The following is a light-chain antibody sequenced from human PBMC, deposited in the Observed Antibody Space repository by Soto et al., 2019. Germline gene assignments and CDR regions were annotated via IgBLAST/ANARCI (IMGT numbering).Light chain of an antibody. CDR2: EVS. CDR3: MQCIRIPLT. Sequence: VLTQTPLSLSVTPGQPAAIARKSSRSLLQIDGKTYLYWYLQKPGQPPQLLIYEVSNRFSGVPDRFSGSGSGTDFTLKISRVEAEDVGVYYCMQCIRIPLTFGGGTKVDIK. J-gene: IGKJ4*01. CDR1: RSLLQIDGKTY. V-gene: IGKV2D-29*01.